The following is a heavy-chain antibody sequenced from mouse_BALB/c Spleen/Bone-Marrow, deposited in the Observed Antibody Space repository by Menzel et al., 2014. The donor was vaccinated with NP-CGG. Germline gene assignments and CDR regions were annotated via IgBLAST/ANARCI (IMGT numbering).Heavy chain of an antibody. V-gene: IGHV5-17*02. Sequence: EVQLVESGGGLVQPGGSRNLSCAASGFTFSSFGMHWVRQAPDKGLEWVAYISNGSSTIYYADTVKGRFTISRDNPKNTLFLQMNSRRSEDTAMYYCARKGAMITHYYAMDYWGQGTSVTVSS. CDR2: ISNGSSTI. D-gene: IGHD2-4*01. CDR3: ARKGAMITHYYAMDY. J-gene: IGHJ4*01. CDR1: GFTFSSFG.